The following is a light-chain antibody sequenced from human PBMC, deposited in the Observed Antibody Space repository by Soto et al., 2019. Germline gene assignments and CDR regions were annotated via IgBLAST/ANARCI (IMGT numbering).Light chain of an antibody. Sequence: QSALTQPRSASGSPGQSVTISCTGTSSDVGGYNYVSWYQQHPGKAPKLIIYEVNKRPSGVPDRFSGAKSGNTASLSVSGLQAEDEVDYYCCSYAGNDNYVFGTGTKVTVL. V-gene: IGLV2-8*01. CDR1: SSDVGGYNY. CDR2: EVN. CDR3: CSYAGNDNYV. J-gene: IGLJ1*01.